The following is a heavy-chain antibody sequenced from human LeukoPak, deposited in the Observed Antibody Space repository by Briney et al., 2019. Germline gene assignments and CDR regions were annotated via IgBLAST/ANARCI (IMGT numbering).Heavy chain of an antibody. CDR2: IKSKTDGGTT. V-gene: IGHV3-15*01. CDR1: GFTFSNAW. J-gene: IGHJ4*02. Sequence: GGSLRLSCAASGFTFSNAWMSWVRQAPGKGLGWVGRIKSKTDGGTTDYAAPVKGRFTISRDDSKNTLYLQMNSLKTKDTSVYFCATVRGYSYGWTRFLADYWGQGTLVTVSS. CDR3: ATVRGYSYGWTRFLADY. D-gene: IGHD5-18*01.